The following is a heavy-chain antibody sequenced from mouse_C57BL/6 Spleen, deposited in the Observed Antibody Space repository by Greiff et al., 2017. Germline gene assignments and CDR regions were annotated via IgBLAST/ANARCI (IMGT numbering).Heavy chain of an antibody. J-gene: IGHJ3*01. V-gene: IGHV1-74*01. CDR3: AMDSSGYVWFAY. D-gene: IGHD3-2*02. CDR2: IHPSDSDT. Sequence: QVQLQQPGAELVKPGASVKVSCKASGYTFTSYWMHWVKQRPGQGLEWIGRIHPSDSDTNYNQKFKGKATLSVDKSSSTAYMQLSSLTSEDSAVYYCAMDSSGYVWFAYWGQGTLVTVSA. CDR1: GYTFTSYW.